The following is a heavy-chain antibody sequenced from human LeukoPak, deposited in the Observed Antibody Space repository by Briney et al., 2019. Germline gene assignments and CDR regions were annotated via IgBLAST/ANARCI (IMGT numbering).Heavy chain of an antibody. V-gene: IGHV4-39*01. CDR1: GGSISSSSYY. CDR2: IYYSGST. D-gene: IGHD6-13*01. CDR3: ARGQHVLATY. Sequence: SETLSLTCTVSGGSISSSSYYWGWIRQPPGKGLEWIGSIYYSGSTYYNPSLKSRVTISVDTSKNQFSLKLSSVTAADTAVYYCARGQHVLATYWGQGTLVTVSS. J-gene: IGHJ4*02.